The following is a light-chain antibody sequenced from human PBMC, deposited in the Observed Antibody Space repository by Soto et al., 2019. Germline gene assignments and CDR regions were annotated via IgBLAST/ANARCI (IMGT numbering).Light chain of an antibody. J-gene: IGKJ1*01. CDR1: QGISNY. Sequence: DIQMTQSPSSLSASVGDRVTITCRASQGISNYLAWYQQKPGKVPKVLIYVASALQSGVPSRFSGSGSGRDFTLTISSLQPEDVATYYCQQYNIYSWTFGQGTKVEIK. CDR3: QQYNIYSWT. CDR2: VAS. V-gene: IGKV1-27*01.